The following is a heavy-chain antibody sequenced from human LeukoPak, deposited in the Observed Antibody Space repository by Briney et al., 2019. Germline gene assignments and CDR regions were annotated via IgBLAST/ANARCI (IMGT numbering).Heavy chain of an antibody. CDR2: IKQDGSEK. V-gene: IGHV3-7*03. D-gene: IGHD2-2*01. J-gene: IGHJ6*03. Sequence: GALRLSCAASGFTFSSYWMSWVRQAPGKGLEWVANIKQDGSEKYYVDSVKGRFTISRDNAKNSLYLQMNSLRAEDTAVYYCARNGDCSSTSCYAYYMDVWGKGTTVTISS. CDR3: ARNGDCSSTSCYAYYMDV. CDR1: GFTFSSYW.